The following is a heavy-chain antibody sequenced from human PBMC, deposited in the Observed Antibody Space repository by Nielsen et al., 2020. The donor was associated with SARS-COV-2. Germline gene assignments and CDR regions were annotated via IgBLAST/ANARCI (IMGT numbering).Heavy chain of an antibody. J-gene: IGHJ4*02. V-gene: IGHV4-30-4*01. D-gene: IGHD3-22*01. CDR1: GGSISSGDYY. Sequence: SETLSLTCTVSGGSISSGDYYWSWIRQPPGKGLEWIGYIYYSGSTYYNPSLKSRVTISVDTSKNQFSLKLSSVTAADTAVYYCARDQVSGYYYDSSGYYYGKPSYFDYWGQGTLVTVSS. CDR2: IYYSGST. CDR3: ARDQVSGYYYDSSGYYYGKPSYFDY.